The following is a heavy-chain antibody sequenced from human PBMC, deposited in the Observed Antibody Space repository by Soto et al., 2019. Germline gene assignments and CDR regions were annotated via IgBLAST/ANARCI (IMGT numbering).Heavy chain of an antibody. CDR2: ISGSGGST. V-gene: IGHV3-23*01. CDR1: VSTWGNPG. CDR3: AKDHAEVLLWIGEPNNWFAP. J-gene: IGHJ5*02. D-gene: IGHD3-10*01. Sequence: PGVSLRLSWGAAVSTWGNPGGSRVSKKQGNGLEMVSAISGSGGSTYYADSVRGRFTISRDNSKNTLYLQMNSLRAEDTAVYYCAKDHAEVLLWIGEPNNWFAPWGQGTLVTVSS.